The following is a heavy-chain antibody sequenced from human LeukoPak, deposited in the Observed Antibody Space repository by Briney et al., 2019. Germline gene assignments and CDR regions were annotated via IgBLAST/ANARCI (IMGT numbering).Heavy chain of an antibody. J-gene: IGHJ4*02. CDR1: GFTVSSNY. Sequence: PGGSLRLSCAVSGFTVSSNYMTWVRQAPGKGVEWVSIIYSGGSTSYADSVKGRFTISRDSSKNTLYLQMNSLRAEDTALYYCARRLEYSGSKGVFDYWGQGTLVTVSS. CDR3: ARRLEYSGSKGVFDY. CDR2: IYSGGST. V-gene: IGHV3-66*01. D-gene: IGHD1-26*01.